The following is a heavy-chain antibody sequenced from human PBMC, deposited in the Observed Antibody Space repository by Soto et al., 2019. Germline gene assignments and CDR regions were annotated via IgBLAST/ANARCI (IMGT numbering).Heavy chain of an antibody. J-gene: IGHJ4*02. CDR3: ARESDWPRGYFES. D-gene: IGHD2-21*01. CDR2: IYYSGST. CDR1: GGSISSGGYY. Sequence: SETLSLTCTVSGGSISSGGYYWNWIRQHPGKGLEWIGYIYYSGSTYYNPSLKSRVTISVDTSKNQFSLKLSAVTAADTAVYYCARESDWPRGYFESWGQGIQVT. V-gene: IGHV4-31*03.